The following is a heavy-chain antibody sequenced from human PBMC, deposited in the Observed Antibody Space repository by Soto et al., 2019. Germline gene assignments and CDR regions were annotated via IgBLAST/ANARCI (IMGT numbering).Heavy chain of an antibody. V-gene: IGHV5-51*01. Sequence: GESLKISCKASGYSFTNYWIGWVRQMPGKGLEWMGFVYPGDSDTIYSPSFQGQVTISADEAVSTAYLQWSSLKASDTAMYYCARQLSHICDSWGQGTLVTVSS. J-gene: IGHJ4*02. D-gene: IGHD3-3*02. CDR1: GYSFTNYW. CDR3: ARQLSHICDS. CDR2: VYPGDSDT.